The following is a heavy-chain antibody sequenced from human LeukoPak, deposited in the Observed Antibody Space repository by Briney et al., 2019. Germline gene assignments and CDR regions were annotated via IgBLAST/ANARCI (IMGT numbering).Heavy chain of an antibody. D-gene: IGHD2-2*01. CDR3: AKFRAVYCSSTSCYDSSDY. V-gene: IGHV3-23*01. CDR2: ISGSGGST. Sequence: PGGSLRLSCAASGFTFSSYAMSWVRQAPGKGLEWVSAISGSGGSTYYADSVKGRFTISRDNSKNTLYLQMNSLRAEDTAVYYCAKFRAVYCSSTSCYDSSDYWGQGTLVTVSS. CDR1: GFTFSSYA. J-gene: IGHJ4*02.